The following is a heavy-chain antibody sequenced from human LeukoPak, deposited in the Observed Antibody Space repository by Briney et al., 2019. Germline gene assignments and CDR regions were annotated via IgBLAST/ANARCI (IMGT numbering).Heavy chain of an antibody. Sequence: ASVKVSCKASGYTFTGYYMHWVRQAPGQGLEWMGWINPNSGNTGYAQKFQGRVTMTRNTSISTAYMELSSLRSEDTAVYYCARGLSYDSSSWYVPLFREYYYYYYMDVWGKGTTVTISS. D-gene: IGHD6-13*01. CDR2: INPNSGNT. V-gene: IGHV1-8*02. CDR1: GYTFTGYY. CDR3: ARGLSYDSSSWYVPLFREYYYYYYMDV. J-gene: IGHJ6*03.